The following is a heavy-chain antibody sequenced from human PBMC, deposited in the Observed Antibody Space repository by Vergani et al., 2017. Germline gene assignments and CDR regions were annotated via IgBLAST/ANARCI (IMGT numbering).Heavy chain of an antibody. V-gene: IGHV1-69*01. CDR2: ILPMFGTA. J-gene: IGHJ6*02. Sequence: QVQLVQSGAEVKKPGSSVKVSCKASGGTFRTYAIIWVRQAPGQGLEWMGGILPMFGTANYGQKFQGRVTISADESTRTAYMEVSSLRSEDTAVYYCARVASGYYYYGMDVWGQGTTVTVSS. CDR1: GGTFRTYA. CDR3: ARVASGYYYYGMDV. D-gene: IGHD2-15*01.